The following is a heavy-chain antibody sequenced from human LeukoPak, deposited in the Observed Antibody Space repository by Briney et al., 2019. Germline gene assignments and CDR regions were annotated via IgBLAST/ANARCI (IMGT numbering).Heavy chain of an antibody. CDR2: MKQDGSEK. V-gene: IGHV3-7*01. D-gene: IGHD3-10*01. J-gene: IGHJ6*03. CDR1: GFTFSNYW. CDR3: ARITVIRVAAMDV. Sequence: GGSLRLSCTASGFTFSNYWMNWDRQAPGKGLEWVANMKQDGSEKYYVDSVKGRFTISRDNAKNSLYLQMNSLRTEDTAVYYCARITVIRVAAMDVWGKGTTVTISS.